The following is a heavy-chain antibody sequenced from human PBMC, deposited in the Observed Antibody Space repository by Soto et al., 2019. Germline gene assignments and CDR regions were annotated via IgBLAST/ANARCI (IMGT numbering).Heavy chain of an antibody. CDR1: GGSISSGDYY. V-gene: IGHV4-30-4*01. CDR2: IYYSGST. J-gene: IGHJ6*02. Sequence: QVQLQESGPGLVKPSQTLSLTCTLSGGSISSGDYYWSWIRQPPGKGVEWVGYIYYSGSTYYNPSLKSRVTISVDTSKNQFSLKLSSVTAADTAVYYCARGYCSSTGCYTGYYYYGMDVWGQGTTVTVSS. CDR3: ARGYCSSTGCYTGYYYYGMDV. D-gene: IGHD2-2*02.